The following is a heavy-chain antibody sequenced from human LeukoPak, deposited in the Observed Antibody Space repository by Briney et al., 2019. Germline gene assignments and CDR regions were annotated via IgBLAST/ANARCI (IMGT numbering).Heavy chain of an antibody. CDR2: IYYSGST. CDR1: GGSISSSSYY. CDR3: ARITWGSRKGSTDY. V-gene: IGHV4-39*01. D-gene: IGHD7-27*01. J-gene: IGHJ4*02. Sequence: SETLSLTCTVSGGSISSSSYYWGWIRQPPGKGLEWIGSIYYSGSTYYNPSLKSRVTISVDTSKNQFSLKLSSVTAADTAVYYCARITWGSRKGSTDYWGQGTLVTVSS.